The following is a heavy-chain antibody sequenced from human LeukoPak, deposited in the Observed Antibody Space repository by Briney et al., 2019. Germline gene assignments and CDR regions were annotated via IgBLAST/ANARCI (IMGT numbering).Heavy chain of an antibody. V-gene: IGHV3-74*01. J-gene: IGHJ6*02. CDR1: GFTFSSYW. CDR3: AKEAEYFDWLSPWYGMDV. D-gene: IGHD3-9*01. Sequence: PGGSLRLSCVASGFTFSSYWMHWVRQDPGKGLVWVSRISGDGRNINYADSVRGRFTISRDNAKNTLYLQMNSLRAEDTAVYYCAKEAEYFDWLSPWYGMDVWGQGTTVTVSS. CDR2: ISGDGRNI.